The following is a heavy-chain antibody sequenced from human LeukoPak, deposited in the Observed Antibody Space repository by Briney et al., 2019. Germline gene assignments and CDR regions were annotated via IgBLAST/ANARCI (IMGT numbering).Heavy chain of an antibody. D-gene: IGHD3-22*01. CDR1: GGSISSYY. CDR2: IYYSGST. CDR3: ARALVVGAFDY. Sequence: SETLSLTCTVSGGSISSYYWSWIRQPPGKGLEWIGYIYYSGSTNYNPSPKSRVTISVDTSKNQFSLKLSSVTAADTAVYYCARALVVGAFDYWGQGTLVTVSS. V-gene: IGHV4-59*01. J-gene: IGHJ4*02.